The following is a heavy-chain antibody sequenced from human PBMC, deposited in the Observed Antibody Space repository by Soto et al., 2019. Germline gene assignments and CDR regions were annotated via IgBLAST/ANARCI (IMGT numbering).Heavy chain of an antibody. J-gene: IGHJ4*02. V-gene: IGHV3-7*01. CDR3: ARGRGCSTGCHNFDY. D-gene: IGHD2-2*01. CDR1: GFTFSSYW. CDR2: IKQDGSEK. Sequence: EVQLVESGGGLVQPGGSLRLSCAASGFTFSSYWMSWVRQAPGKGLEWVANIKQDGSEKYYVDSVKCRFTICRDNAKNSLYLQMNSLRAEDTAVYYCARGRGCSTGCHNFDYWGQGTLVTVSS.